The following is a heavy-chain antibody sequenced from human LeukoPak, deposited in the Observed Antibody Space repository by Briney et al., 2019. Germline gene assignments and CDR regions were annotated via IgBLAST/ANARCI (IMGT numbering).Heavy chain of an antibody. J-gene: IGHJ5*02. V-gene: IGHV4-34*01. D-gene: IGHD5-18*01. CDR1: GGSSSGYY. Sequence: SETLSLTCAVYGGSSSGYYWSWIRQPPGKGLEWIGEINHSGSTNYNPSLKSRVTISVDTSKNQFSLKLSSVTAADTAVYYCARGGYSYGYFWFDPWGQGTLVTVSS. CDR2: INHSGST. CDR3: ARGGYSYGYFWFDP.